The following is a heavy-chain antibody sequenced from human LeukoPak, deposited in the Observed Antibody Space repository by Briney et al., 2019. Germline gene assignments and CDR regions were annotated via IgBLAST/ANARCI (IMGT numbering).Heavy chain of an antibody. V-gene: IGHV3-9*01. J-gene: IGHJ4*02. D-gene: IGHD3-3*01. Sequence: PSGGSLRLSCAASGFTFDDYTMHWVRQAPGKGLEWISGISWNSDNIGYADSVKGRFTISRDNAKNSLYLQMNSLRAEDTAVYYCARDLVSYDFWSGHVLDYWGQGTLVTVSS. CDR2: ISWNSDNI. CDR1: GFTFDDYT. CDR3: ARDLVSYDFWSGHVLDY.